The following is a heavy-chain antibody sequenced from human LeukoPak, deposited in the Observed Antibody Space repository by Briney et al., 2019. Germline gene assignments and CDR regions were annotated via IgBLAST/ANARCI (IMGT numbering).Heavy chain of an antibody. Sequence: GESLRLSCAPSGFTFQNYGMNWVRHPPGKGLEWVSGIVSHGGRTLYADSVRGRFTISRDNAENSLWLQMDSLRAEDTALYYCARDRSYGAFDIWGQGTMVTVSS. CDR1: GFTFQNYG. D-gene: IGHD3-16*01. J-gene: IGHJ3*02. V-gene: IGHV3-20*04. CDR3: ARDRSYGAFDI. CDR2: IVSHGGRT.